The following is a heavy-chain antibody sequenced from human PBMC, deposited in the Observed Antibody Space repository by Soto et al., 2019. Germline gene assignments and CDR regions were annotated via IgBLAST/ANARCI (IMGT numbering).Heavy chain of an antibody. CDR1: GISIDKYY. D-gene: IGHD3-3*01. J-gene: IGHJ5*02. CDR3: VRAVGGSSWFGP. CDR2: IYSSGTT. Sequence: PSETLSLTCTVSGISIDKYYCSWIRQSAGKGLEWIGRIYSSGTTNYNPSLKSRVTMSVDMSKSQFSLNVRSVTAADTAVYYCVRAVGGSSWFGPCCQMPVVTVSS. V-gene: IGHV4-4*07.